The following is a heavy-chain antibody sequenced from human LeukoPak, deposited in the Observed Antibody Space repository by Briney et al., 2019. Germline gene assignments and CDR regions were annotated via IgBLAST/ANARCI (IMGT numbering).Heavy chain of an antibody. D-gene: IGHD2-15*01. CDR2: IYYSGST. V-gene: IGHV4-59*01. CDR3: ARVCSSGGSCYDY. Sequence: PSEILSLTCTVSGGSISSYYWSWIRQPPGKGLEWIGYIYYSGSTNYNPSLKSRVTISVDTSKNQFSLKLSSVTAADTAVYYCARVCSSGGSCYDYWGQGTLVTVSS. CDR1: GGSISSYY. J-gene: IGHJ4*02.